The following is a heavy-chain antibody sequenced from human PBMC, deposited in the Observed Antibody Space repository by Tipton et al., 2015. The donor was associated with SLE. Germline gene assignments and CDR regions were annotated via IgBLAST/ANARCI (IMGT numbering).Heavy chain of an antibody. CDR2: IRYDGSNK. V-gene: IGHV3-33*08. J-gene: IGHJ4*02. CDR1: GFTFNSYG. CDR3: ASGYCSSTSCLDY. Sequence: SLRLSCAASGFTFNSYGMHWVRQAPGKGLEWVAFIRYDGSNKYYADSVKGRITISRDNSKNTLYLQMNSLRAEDTAVYYCASGYCSSTSCLDYWGQGTLVTVSS. D-gene: IGHD2-2*03.